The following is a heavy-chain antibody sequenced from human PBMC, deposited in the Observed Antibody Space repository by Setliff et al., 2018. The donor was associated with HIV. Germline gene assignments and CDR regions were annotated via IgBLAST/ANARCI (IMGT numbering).Heavy chain of an antibody. J-gene: IGHJ4*02. D-gene: IGHD3-9*01. CDR1: GYPLSELS. Sequence: ASVKVSCKVSGYPLSELSIHWVRQAPGKGLEWMGGSDAEDGESVYAQKFQDRVTMTEDRSTDTAYMELSSLRSEGTAVYYCATVPLGDWSFDSWGQGTLVTVSS. V-gene: IGHV1-24*01. CDR3: ATVPLGDWSFDS. CDR2: SDAEDGES.